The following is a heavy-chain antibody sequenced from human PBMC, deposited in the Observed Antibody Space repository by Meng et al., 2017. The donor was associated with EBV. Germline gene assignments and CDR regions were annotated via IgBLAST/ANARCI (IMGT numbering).Heavy chain of an antibody. Sequence: VRLLRSGVEWRKPGASVKVSCKASGYTFNGYYMHWVRQALGQGLEWMGRINPNSGGTNYAQNFQGRITMTRDTSIKTGYMELSRLRSDDTAVYYCAGAGFRGNYKSIDYWGQGTLVTVSS. D-gene: IGHD1-26*01. J-gene: IGHJ4*02. CDR3: AGAGFRGNYKSIDY. CDR1: GYTFNGYY. CDR2: INPNSGGT. V-gene: IGHV1-2*06.